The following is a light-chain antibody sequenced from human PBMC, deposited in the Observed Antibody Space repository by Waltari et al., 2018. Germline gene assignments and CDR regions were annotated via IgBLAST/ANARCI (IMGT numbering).Light chain of an antibody. Sequence: QSVLTQPPSASGAPGQEVSISGSGGSPTITNQVLRYQEFPGTAPKLIVYKDYDRPSGVPDRFSASKSGTSASLAISGLRSDDEADYYCATWDDSLNGWVFGGGTKLTVL. CDR2: KDY. J-gene: IGLJ3*02. CDR1: SPTITNQ. CDR3: ATWDDSLNGWV. V-gene: IGLV1-47*01.